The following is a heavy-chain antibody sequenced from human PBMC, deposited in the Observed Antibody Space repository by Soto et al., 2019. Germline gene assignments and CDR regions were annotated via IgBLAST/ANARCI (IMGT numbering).Heavy chain of an antibody. V-gene: IGHV1-69*01. CDR3: ARGGDGYNSGADY. CDR2: IIPKLRSA. D-gene: IGHD2-21*01. Sequence: QVQLVQSGAEVKEPGSSVKVSCKASGGGNLRDYRTTWVRRAPGQGLEWMGGIIPKLRSANYAQNFQGRVTITADESTNTVYMELRRLRSDDTAVYYVARGGDGYNSGADYWGQGTPVTVSS. CDR1: GGGNLRDYR. J-gene: IGHJ4*02.